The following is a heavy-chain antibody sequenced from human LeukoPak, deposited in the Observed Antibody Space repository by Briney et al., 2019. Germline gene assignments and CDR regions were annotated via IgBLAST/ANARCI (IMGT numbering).Heavy chain of an antibody. CDR1: GYTFIGYY. V-gene: IGHV1-2*06. Sequence: ASVKVSCKASGYTFIGYYIHWVRQAPGQGLEWMGRINPNSGDTDYAQKFQGRVTVTRDTSITTAYMELNRLTSDDTAVYYCAREGGAVAGTVADYWGQGTLVTVSS. CDR2: INPNSGDT. CDR3: AREGGAVAGTVADY. J-gene: IGHJ4*02. D-gene: IGHD6-19*01.